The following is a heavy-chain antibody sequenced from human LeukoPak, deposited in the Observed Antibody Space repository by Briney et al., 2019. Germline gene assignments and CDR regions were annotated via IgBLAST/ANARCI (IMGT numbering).Heavy chain of an antibody. D-gene: IGHD3-22*01. V-gene: IGHV3-30*02. J-gene: IGHJ4*02. CDR1: GFTFSSYG. CDR2: IRYDGSNK. CDR3: ARKTDSGGQGDY. Sequence: GGSLRVSCAASGFTFSSYGMHWVRQAPGKGLEWVAFIRYDGSNKYYADSVKGRFTISRDNSKNTLYLQMNSLRAEDTAVYYCARKTDSGGQGDYWGPGTLVTVSS.